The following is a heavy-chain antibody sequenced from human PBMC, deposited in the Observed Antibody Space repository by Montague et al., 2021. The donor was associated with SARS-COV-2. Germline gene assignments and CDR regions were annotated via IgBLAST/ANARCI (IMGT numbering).Heavy chain of an antibody. CDR1: GGSLSGYY. CDR3: ARTFDVFKHDN. J-gene: IGHJ4*02. CDR2: IVHTGTT. Sequence: SETLSLTCAVYGGSLSGYYWSWIRQFPGKGLEWIGEIVHTGTTKYNPSPESRVTMSIDTSKKQFSLNLTSMTAADTAVYYCARTFDVFKHDNWGQGTLVAVPS. V-gene: IGHV4-34*12. D-gene: IGHD3-10*02.